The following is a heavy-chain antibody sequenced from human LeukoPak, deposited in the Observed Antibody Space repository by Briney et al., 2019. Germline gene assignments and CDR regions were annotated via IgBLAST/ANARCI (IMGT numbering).Heavy chain of an antibody. D-gene: IGHD5/OR15-5a*01. V-gene: IGHV3-53*01. CDR1: GFTVSSNY. CDR2: IYSGGST. CDR3: ARHSVPYAFDI. Sequence: GGSLRLSCAASGFTVSSNYMSWVRQAPGKGLEWVSVIYSGGSTYYADSVKGRFTISRDNSKNTLYLQMNSLRAEDTAVYYCARHSVPYAFDIWGQGTMVTVSS. J-gene: IGHJ3*02.